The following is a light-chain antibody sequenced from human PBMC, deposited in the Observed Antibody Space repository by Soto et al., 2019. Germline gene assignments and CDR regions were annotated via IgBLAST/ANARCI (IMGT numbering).Light chain of an antibody. Sequence: SYELTQPPSESVAPGETASISCGGDRIGRKSVHWYQQKPGQDPVLVMYYDNDRPSEIPQRFSGFNPGNTATLDISGVEDGDEADYYCRVWDTSSDHYVFGPGTKLTVL. CDR3: RVWDTSSDHYV. CDR2: YDN. CDR1: RIGRKS. V-gene: IGLV3-21*04. J-gene: IGLJ1*01.